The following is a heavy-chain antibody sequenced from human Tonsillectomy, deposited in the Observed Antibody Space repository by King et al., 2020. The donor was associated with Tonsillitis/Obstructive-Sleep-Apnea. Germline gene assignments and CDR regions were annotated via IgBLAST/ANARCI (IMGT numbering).Heavy chain of an antibody. CDR2: IYYSGST. Sequence: VQLQESGPGLVKPSETLSLTCTVSGGSNSSYYWSWIRQPPGKGLEWIGYIYYSGSTNYNPSLKSRVTISVDTSKNQFSLKLSSVTAADTAVYYCASVFGAGVWTNWFDPWGQGTLVTVSS. D-gene: IGHD1-1*01. CDR3: ASVFGAGVWTNWFDP. V-gene: IGHV4-59*08. CDR1: GGSNSSYY. J-gene: IGHJ5*02.